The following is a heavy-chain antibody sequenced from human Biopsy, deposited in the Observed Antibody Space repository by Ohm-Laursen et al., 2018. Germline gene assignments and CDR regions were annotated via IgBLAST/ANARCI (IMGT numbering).Heavy chain of an antibody. CDR1: GCTFSSQA. CDR2: ISGSGGST. CDR3: GRRPFFDYWSAYYVDH. V-gene: IGHV3-23*01. Sequence: SLSLSCSASGCTFSSQAMSWVRQAPGRGLEWVSVISGSGGSTHYPDSVKGGFTITRDNSKNTLFLQMKSLRAEDTAIYYCGRRPFFDYWSAYYVDHWGQGALVTVSS. D-gene: IGHD3-3*01. J-gene: IGHJ5*02.